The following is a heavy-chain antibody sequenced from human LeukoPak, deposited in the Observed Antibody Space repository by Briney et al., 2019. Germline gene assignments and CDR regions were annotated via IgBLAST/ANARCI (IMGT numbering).Heavy chain of an antibody. CDR1: GYTLTELS. CDR2: FGPEDGET. CDR3: ATVEALGYYDSRLAFDI. D-gene: IGHD3-22*01. Sequence: ASVKVSCKVSGYTLTELSMHWVRQAPGKGLEWMGGFGPEDGETIYAQKFQGRVTMTEDTSTDTAYMELSSLRSEDTAVYYCATVEALGYYDSRLAFDIWGQGTMVTVSS. V-gene: IGHV1-24*01. J-gene: IGHJ3*02.